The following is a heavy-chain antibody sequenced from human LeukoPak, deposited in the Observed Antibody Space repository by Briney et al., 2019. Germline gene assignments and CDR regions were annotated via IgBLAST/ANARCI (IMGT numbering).Heavy chain of an antibody. D-gene: IGHD3-10*01. Sequence: GGSLRLSCAASGFTFSSYSMNWVRQAPGKGLEWVSSISSSSSYIYYADSVKGRFTISRDNAKNSLYLQMNSLRAEDTAVYYCARAPYKGSGSYYPHYFDYWGQGTLVTVSS. CDR1: GFTFSSYS. J-gene: IGHJ4*02. CDR2: ISSSSSYI. V-gene: IGHV3-21*01. CDR3: ARAPYKGSGSYYPHYFDY.